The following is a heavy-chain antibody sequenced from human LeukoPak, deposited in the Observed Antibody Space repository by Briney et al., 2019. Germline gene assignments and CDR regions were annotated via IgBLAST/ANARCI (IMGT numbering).Heavy chain of an antibody. Sequence: GGSLRLSCAVSGFTFSGFWMSWSRQAPGKGLEWVASINSDGSEGYYADVVKGRFTISRDNAKNSLYLQMNSLRAEDTAVYYCARETYGDYVFDYWGQGTLVTVSS. J-gene: IGHJ4*02. CDR2: INSDGSEG. D-gene: IGHD4-17*01. CDR3: ARETYGDYVFDY. CDR1: GFTFSGFW. V-gene: IGHV3-7*01.